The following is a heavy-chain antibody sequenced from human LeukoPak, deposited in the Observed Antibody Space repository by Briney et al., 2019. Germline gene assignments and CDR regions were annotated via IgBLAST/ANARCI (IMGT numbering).Heavy chain of an antibody. CDR3: ARDSTSEVLRYFDALQYFDS. Sequence: QAGGSLRLSCAASGFTFSSYAMSWVRQAPGKGLEWVSAISGSGGSTYYADSVKGRFTISRDNSKNTLYLQMNSLRAEDTAVYYCARDSTSEVLRYFDALQYFDSWGQGTLVTVSS. CDR1: GFTFSSYA. J-gene: IGHJ4*02. D-gene: IGHD3-9*01. CDR2: ISGSGGST. V-gene: IGHV3-23*01.